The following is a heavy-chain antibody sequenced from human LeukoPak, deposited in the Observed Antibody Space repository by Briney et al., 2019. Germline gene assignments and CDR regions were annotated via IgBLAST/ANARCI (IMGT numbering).Heavy chain of an antibody. J-gene: IGHJ5*02. CDR1: GYDFSTKW. CDR3: ARLAPDYADYWFDP. D-gene: IGHD4-17*01. V-gene: IGHV5-51*01. CDR2: IDPTDSIT. Sequence: PWESLKISCQTSGYDFSTKWIGWVRQMPGKGLEWMGIIDPTDSITRYSPSFQGHVSISVDTSINTAYLQWASLRPSDTAMYFCARLAPDYADYWFDPWGQGTLVTVSS.